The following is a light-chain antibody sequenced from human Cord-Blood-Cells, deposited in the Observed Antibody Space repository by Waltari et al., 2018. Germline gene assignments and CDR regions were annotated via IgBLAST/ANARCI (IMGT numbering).Light chain of an antibody. CDR2: KAS. V-gene: IGKV1-5*03. CDR1: QSISSW. J-gene: IGKJ1*01. CDR3: QQYNSYSSVT. Sequence: DIQMTQSPSTLSASVGDRVTITCRASQSISSWLAWYQQKPGKAPKLLIYKASSLESGVPPRFSGSGSGTEFTLTISSLQPDDFATYYCQQYNSYSSVTFGQGTKVEIK.